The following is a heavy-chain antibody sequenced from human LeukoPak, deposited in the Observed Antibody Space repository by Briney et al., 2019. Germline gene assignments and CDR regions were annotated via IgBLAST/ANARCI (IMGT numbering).Heavy chain of an antibody. D-gene: IGHD5-18*01. CDR1: GYTFTGYY. CDR2: INPNSGGT. V-gene: IGHV1-2*02. J-gene: IGHJ6*03. CDR3: ARDRIQLWPERRYYYYYMDV. Sequence: ASVKVSRKASGYTFTGYYMHWVRQAPGQGLEWMGWINPNSGGTNYAQKFQGRVTMTRDTSISTAYMELSRLRSDDTAVYYCARDRIQLWPERRYYYYYMDVWGKGTTVTVSS.